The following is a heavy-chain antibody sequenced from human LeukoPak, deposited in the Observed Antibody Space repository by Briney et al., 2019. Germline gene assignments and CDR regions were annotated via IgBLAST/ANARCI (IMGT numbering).Heavy chain of an antibody. CDR2: IYTSGST. Sequence: PSQTLSLTCTVSGGSISSGRYYWSWIRQPAGKGLEWIGRIYTSGSTNYNPSLKSRVTISVDTSKNQFSLKLSAVTAADTAVYYCARDRGTMVRGVIEPFYYYYMDVWGKGTTVTVSS. V-gene: IGHV4-61*02. CDR3: ARDRGTMVRGVIEPFYYYYMDV. D-gene: IGHD3-10*01. CDR1: GGSISSGRYY. J-gene: IGHJ6*03.